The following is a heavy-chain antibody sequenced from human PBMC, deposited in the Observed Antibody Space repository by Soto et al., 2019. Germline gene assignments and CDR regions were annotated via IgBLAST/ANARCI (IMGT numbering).Heavy chain of an antibody. V-gene: IGHV4-61*08. CDR3: ARLGGSYAVPHFDY. CDR2: IHYSGRT. J-gene: IGHJ4*02. CDR1: GGSIISGDYY. D-gene: IGHD1-26*01. Sequence: PKPLSHTCTVSGGSIISGDYYWSCIRQPPGKGLEWIASIHYSGRTNYNPSLKSRVTVSVDTSKIQFSLKLSSVTAADMAVYYCARLGGSYAVPHFDYWGKGTLVTVAS.